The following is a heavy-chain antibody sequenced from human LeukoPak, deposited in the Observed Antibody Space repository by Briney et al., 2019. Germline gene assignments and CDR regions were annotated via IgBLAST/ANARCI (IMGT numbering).Heavy chain of an antibody. Sequence: SETLSLTCIVSGGSMSSRSRNWLRQAPGKGLEWIGYVYYSGITKYNPSLNSRVTLSLDTSKNQFSLTVTSVTAADTALYYCARCNSGYDGYFDLWGRGILVSVSS. CDR1: GGSMSSRS. J-gene: IGHJ2*01. CDR3: ARCNSGYDGYFDL. CDR2: VYYSGIT. V-gene: IGHV4-59*11. D-gene: IGHD5-12*01.